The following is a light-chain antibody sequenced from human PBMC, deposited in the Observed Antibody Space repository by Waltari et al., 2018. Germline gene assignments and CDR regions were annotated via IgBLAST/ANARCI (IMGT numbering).Light chain of an antibody. Sequence: DVVMTQSPLSLPVPLGQPAPISCRSSQSLVSRDGNTYLHWFQQRPGQPQRRLISTVSYRDSGVPDRFSGSESATDFTLKISRVEAEDVGVYYCMQIAHWPGTFGPGTKVEI. CDR2: TVS. CDR1: QSLVSRDGNTY. J-gene: IGKJ3*01. V-gene: IGKV2-30*01. CDR3: MQIAHWPGT.